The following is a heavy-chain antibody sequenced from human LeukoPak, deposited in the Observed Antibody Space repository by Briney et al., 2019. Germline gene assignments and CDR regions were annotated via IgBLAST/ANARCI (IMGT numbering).Heavy chain of an antibody. CDR2: MNPNSGNT. CDR3: ARYHDYGDYEAFDI. D-gene: IGHD4-17*01. V-gene: IGHV1-8*01. CDR1: GYTFTSYD. J-gene: IGHJ3*02. Sequence: GASVKVSCKASGYTFTSYDINWVRQATGQGLEWMGWMNPNSGNTGYAQKFQGRVTMTRNTSISTAYMELSSLRSDDTAVYYCARYHDYGDYEAFDIWGQGTMVTVSS.